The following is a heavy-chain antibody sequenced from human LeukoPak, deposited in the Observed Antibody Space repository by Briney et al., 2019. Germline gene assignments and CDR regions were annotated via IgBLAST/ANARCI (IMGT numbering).Heavy chain of an antibody. CDR1: RYTFTGYY. Sequence: ASVKLSCKASRYTFTGYYIHCVRQAPGQGPEWIGWISPHSGGTNYAQKFQGRVTMTRDTSISTAYIELSRLRSDDTAVYYCARDQVDAGSYFAFFDYWGQGTLVTVSS. CDR2: ISPHSGGT. V-gene: IGHV1-2*02. CDR3: ARDQVDAGSYFAFFDY. D-gene: IGHD1-26*01. J-gene: IGHJ4*02.